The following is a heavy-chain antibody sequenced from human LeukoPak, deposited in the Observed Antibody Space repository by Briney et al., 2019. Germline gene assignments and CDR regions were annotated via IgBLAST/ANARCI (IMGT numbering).Heavy chain of an antibody. D-gene: IGHD3-22*01. V-gene: IGHV4-4*02. CDR1: GGSISSSYW. CDR3: ARGLSYDGDDY. Sequence: SETLSLTCAVSGGSISSSYWWSWVRQSPGRGLEWIGEIFHSGTTNLNPSLQSRVTISVDKAKNHFSLKLSSVTAADTAIYYCARGLSYDGDDYWGQGTLVTVSS. J-gene: IGHJ4*02. CDR2: IFHSGTT.